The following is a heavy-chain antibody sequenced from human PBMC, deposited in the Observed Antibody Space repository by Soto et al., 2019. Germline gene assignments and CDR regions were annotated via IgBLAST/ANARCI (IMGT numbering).Heavy chain of an antibody. J-gene: IGHJ4*02. CDR3: ASSLL. Sequence: EVQMVESGGGLVQPGGSLRLSCAASGFTFSRYWMYWVRQAPGKGLEWVANIKEDGSEINYVDSVKGRFTISRDNAKNSLYLQMNSLGVEDTAVSYCASSLLRGQGTLVTVSS. CDR2: IKEDGSEI. V-gene: IGHV3-7*01. CDR1: GFTFSRYW.